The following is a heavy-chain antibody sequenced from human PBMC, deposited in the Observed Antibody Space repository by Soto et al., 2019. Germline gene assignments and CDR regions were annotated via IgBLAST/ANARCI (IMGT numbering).Heavy chain of an antibody. D-gene: IGHD2-8*01. Sequence: GASVKVSCKVSGYTLTELSMHWVRQAPGKGLEWMGGFDPEDGETIYAQKFQGRVTMTEDTSTDTAYMELSSLRSEDTAVYYCATGGYCTNGVCYTGYYYGMDVWGQGTTVTVSS. V-gene: IGHV1-24*01. CDR3: ATGGYCTNGVCYTGYYYGMDV. J-gene: IGHJ6*02. CDR1: GYTLTELS. CDR2: FDPEDGET.